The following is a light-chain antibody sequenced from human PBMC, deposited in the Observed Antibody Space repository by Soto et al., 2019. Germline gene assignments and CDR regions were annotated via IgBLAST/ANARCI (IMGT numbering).Light chain of an antibody. CDR2: AAS. Sequence: DIQMTQSPSSLSASVGDRVTITCRASQGISNDLAWYQQKPGQVPKLLIYAASTWQSGVPSRFSGSGSGTDFTLTIRSLQPEDVGTYYCQKYNSAPVFTFGPGTKVDIK. CDR1: QGISND. V-gene: IGKV1-27*01. J-gene: IGKJ3*01. CDR3: QKYNSAPVFT.